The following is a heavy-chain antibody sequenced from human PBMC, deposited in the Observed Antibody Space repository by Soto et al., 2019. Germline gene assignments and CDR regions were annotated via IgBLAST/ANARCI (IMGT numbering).Heavy chain of an antibody. CDR1: GGSFSGYS. V-gene: IGHV4-34*01. Sequence: SETLSLTCAVYGGSFSGYSWNWIRQSPGKGLEWIGEINHSGTTNYNPSLKSRVTISVDTSKNQFSLKLTSVTAADTAVYYCARGNPPRYSDFWSTTSNWFDPWGQGTLVTVSS. D-gene: IGHD3-3*01. CDR3: ARGNPPRYSDFWSTTSNWFDP. CDR2: INHSGTT. J-gene: IGHJ5*02.